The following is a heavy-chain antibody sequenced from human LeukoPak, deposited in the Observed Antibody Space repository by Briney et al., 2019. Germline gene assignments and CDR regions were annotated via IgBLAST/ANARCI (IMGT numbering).Heavy chain of an antibody. V-gene: IGHV4-39*07. D-gene: IGHD6-6*01. CDR1: GGSISSSSYY. Sequence: SETLSLTCTVSGGSISSSSYYWGWIRQPPGKGLEWIGSIYYSGSTYYNPSLKSRVTISVDTSKNQFSLKLSSVTAADTAVYYCASSSIAAREYFDYWGQGTLVTVSS. J-gene: IGHJ4*02. CDR3: ASSSIAAREYFDY. CDR2: IYYSGST.